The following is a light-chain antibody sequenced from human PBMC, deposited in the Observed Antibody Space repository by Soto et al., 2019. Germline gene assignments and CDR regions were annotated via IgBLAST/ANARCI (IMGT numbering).Light chain of an antibody. CDR1: SSDVGSYNL. CDR2: EDN. J-gene: IGLJ2*01. Sequence: QSALTQPASVSGSPGQSITISCTGTSSDVGSYNLVSWYQHHPGKAPKFIIYEDNKRPSGVSNRFSGSKSGNTASLTISGLQAEDEADYYCCAFVRSIALLFGGGTKPTVL. CDR3: CAFVRSIALL. V-gene: IGLV2-23*01.